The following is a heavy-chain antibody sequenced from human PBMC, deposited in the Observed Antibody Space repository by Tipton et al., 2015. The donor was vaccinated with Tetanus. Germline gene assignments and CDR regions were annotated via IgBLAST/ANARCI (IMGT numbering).Heavy chain of an antibody. CDR1: GASISSIYS. CDR3: ARVACSSTSCYSHYFDY. D-gene: IGHD2-2*01. Sequence: LRLSCAVSGASISSIYSWSWIRQPPGKGLEWIGYVFRSGSADYNPSLKSRVNISLDRSENQISLMLTSVTAADTAVYYCARVACSSTSCYSHYFDYWGPGTLVTVSS. CDR2: VFRSGSA. J-gene: IGHJ4*02. V-gene: IGHV4-30-2*01.